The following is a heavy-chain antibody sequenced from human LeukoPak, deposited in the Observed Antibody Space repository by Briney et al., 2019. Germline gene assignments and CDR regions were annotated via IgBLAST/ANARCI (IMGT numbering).Heavy chain of an antibody. J-gene: IGHJ4*02. V-gene: IGHV3-7*03. Sequence: GGSLRLSCAASGFTFSSYWMSWVRQAPGKGLEWVANIRQDGGDKYYADSVKGRFTISRDNAKNSLYLQMNSLRAEDTAVYSCARVIVTVPGQSDYFDYWGQGTLVTFSS. CDR2: IRQDGGDK. CDR1: GFTFSSYW. CDR3: ARVIVTVPGQSDYFDY. D-gene: IGHD2/OR15-2a*01.